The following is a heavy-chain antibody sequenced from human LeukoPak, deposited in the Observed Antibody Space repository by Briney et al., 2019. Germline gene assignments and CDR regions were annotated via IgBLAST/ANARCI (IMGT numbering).Heavy chain of an antibody. CDR3: ARSEGSVLYCSGGSCYPVYFDY. CDR2: IIPIFGTA. Sequence: GASVKVSCKASGGTFSSYAISWVRQAPGRGLEWMGGIIPIFGTANYAQKFQGRVTITADESTSTAYMELSSLRSEDTAVYYCARSEGSVLYCSGGSCYPVYFDYWGQGTLVTVSS. CDR1: GGTFSSYA. D-gene: IGHD2-15*01. V-gene: IGHV1-69*13. J-gene: IGHJ4*02.